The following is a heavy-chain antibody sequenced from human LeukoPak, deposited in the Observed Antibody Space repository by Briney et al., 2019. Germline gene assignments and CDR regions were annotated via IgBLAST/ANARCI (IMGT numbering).Heavy chain of an antibody. V-gene: IGHV1-2*02. CDR1: GYTFTGYY. CDR3: ARKVGSPIMGIGY. CDR2: INPNSGGT. J-gene: IGHJ4*02. D-gene: IGHD3-16*01. Sequence: ASVKVSCKASGYTFTGYYMHCVRQAPGQGLEWMGWINPNSGGTNYAQKFQGRVTMTRDTSISTAYMELSRLRSDHTAVYYCARKVGSPIMGIGYWGQGTLVTVSS.